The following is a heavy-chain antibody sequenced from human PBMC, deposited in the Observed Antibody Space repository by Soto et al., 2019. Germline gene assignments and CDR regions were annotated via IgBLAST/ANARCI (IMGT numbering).Heavy chain of an antibody. CDR3: ARREQWLAGYFDY. D-gene: IGHD6-19*01. CDR2: IYYSGST. Sequence: PSETLSLTCTVSGDSISSSGFYWGWIRQPPGKGLEWIGSIYYSGSTYYNPSHKSRVTISIDTSQNQFSLKLRPVTAADTAVYYCARREQWLAGYFDYWGQGTLVTVSS. V-gene: IGHV4-39*01. CDR1: GDSISSSGFY. J-gene: IGHJ4*02.